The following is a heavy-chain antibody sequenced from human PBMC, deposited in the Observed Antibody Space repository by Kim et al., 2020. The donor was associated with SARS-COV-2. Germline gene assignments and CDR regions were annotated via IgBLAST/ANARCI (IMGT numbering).Heavy chain of an antibody. V-gene: IGHV3-74*01. CDR1: GFTFSSYW. CDR2: INSDGSST. Sequence: GGSLRLSCAASGFTFSSYWMHWVRQAPGKGLVWVSRINSDGSSTSYADSVKGRFTISRDNAKNTLYLQMNSLRAEDTAVYYCARDVEVDYYGSGSYYKDLNWFDPWGQGTLVTVSS. J-gene: IGHJ5*02. D-gene: IGHD3-10*01. CDR3: ARDVEVDYYGSGSYYKDLNWFDP.